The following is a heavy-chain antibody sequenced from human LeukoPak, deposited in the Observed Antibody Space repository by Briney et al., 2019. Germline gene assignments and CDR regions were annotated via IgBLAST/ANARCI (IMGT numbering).Heavy chain of an antibody. V-gene: IGHV3-30-3*01. CDR2: ISYDGSNK. J-gene: IGHJ4*02. D-gene: IGHD6-25*01. CDR1: GFTFSSYA. CDR3: ARARLGPFDY. Sequence: GRSLRLSCAASGFTFSSYAMHWVRQAPGKGLEWVAVISYDGSNKYYADSVKGRFTISRDNSKNTLYLQMNSLRAEDTAEYYCARARLGPFDYWGQGTLVTVSS.